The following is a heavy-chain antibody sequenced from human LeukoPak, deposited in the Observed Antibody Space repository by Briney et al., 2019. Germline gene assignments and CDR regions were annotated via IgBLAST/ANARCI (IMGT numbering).Heavy chain of an antibody. CDR2: ISYDGSNI. CDR3: ARDRDFYGSGSPHSVWFDP. V-gene: IGHV3-30*03. J-gene: IGHJ5*02. D-gene: IGHD3-10*01. CDR1: GFTFSSYS. Sequence: GGSLRLSCAASGFTFSSYSMNWVRQAPGKGLEWVAVISYDGSNIHYADSVKGRFTISRDNSKNTLYLQMNSLRAEDTAVYYRARDRDFYGSGSPHSVWFDPWGQGTLVTVSS.